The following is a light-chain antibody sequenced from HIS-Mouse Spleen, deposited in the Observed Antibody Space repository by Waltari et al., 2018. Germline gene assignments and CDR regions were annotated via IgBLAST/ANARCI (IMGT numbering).Light chain of an antibody. Sequence: SYVLTQPPSVSVAPGQTARITCGGNNIGSKSVHWYQQKPGQAPVLVVYDYSARPSGIPERFSGSNSGNTATLTISRVEAGDEADYYCQVWDSSSDHVVFGGGTKLTVL. J-gene: IGLJ2*01. CDR1: NIGSKS. V-gene: IGLV3-21*02. CDR3: QVWDSSSDHVV. CDR2: DYS.